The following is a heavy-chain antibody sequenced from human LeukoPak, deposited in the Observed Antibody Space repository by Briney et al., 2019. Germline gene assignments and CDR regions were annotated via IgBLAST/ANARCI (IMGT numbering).Heavy chain of an antibody. V-gene: IGHV1-3*01. D-gene: IGHD2-2*01. Sequence: ASVKVSCKTSGYTFSSYVIHWARQAPGHRLEWMGWINAGNANTKYSQKFQGRVTITRDTSASTAYMELSSLRSEDTAVYYCARGYCSSTSCQYYFDYWGQRTLVTVSS. J-gene: IGHJ4*02. CDR3: ARGYCSSTSCQYYFDY. CDR2: INAGNANT. CDR1: GYTFSSYV.